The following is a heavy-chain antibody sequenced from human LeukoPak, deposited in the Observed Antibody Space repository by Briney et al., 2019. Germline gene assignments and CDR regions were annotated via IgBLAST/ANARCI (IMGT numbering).Heavy chain of an antibody. Sequence: GGSLRLSCAASGFTFSDYGMSWVRQAPGKGLEWVSTISGRGGGSFFADSVKGRFTISRDNAKNTLYLQMNSLRAEDTAVYYCARGGFYYYDSSGSPDYWGQGTLVTVSS. CDR3: ARGGFYYYDSSGSPDY. D-gene: IGHD3-22*01. CDR2: ISGRGGGS. CDR1: GFTFSDYG. J-gene: IGHJ4*02. V-gene: IGHV3-23*01.